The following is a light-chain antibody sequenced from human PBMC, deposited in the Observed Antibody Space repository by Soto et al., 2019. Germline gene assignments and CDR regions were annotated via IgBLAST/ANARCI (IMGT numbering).Light chain of an antibody. CDR1: QSISSY. CDR2: DGS. J-gene: IGKJ4*01. Sequence: EIVLTQSPATPSLSPGERATLSCRASQSISSYLAWYQQKPGQAPRLLIYDGSNRATGIPARFSGSGSETDFTLTISSLEPEDFASYYCQQRRSWPLTFGGGTKVEIK. V-gene: IGKV3-11*01. CDR3: QQRRSWPLT.